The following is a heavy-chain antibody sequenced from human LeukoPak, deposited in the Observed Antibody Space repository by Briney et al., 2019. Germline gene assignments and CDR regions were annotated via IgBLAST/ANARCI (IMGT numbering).Heavy chain of an antibody. Sequence: SEPLSLPCTVSGGSISSSSYYWGGIRKPPGKGLEWIGSIYYSGSTYYNPSLKSRVTISVDTSKNQFSLKLSSVTAADTAVYYCAATYTYYYDSSGYYYGNDAFDTWGQGTMVTVSS. CDR3: AATYTYYYDSSGYYYGNDAFDT. V-gene: IGHV4-39*01. CDR1: GGSISSSSYY. J-gene: IGHJ3*02. CDR2: IYYSGST. D-gene: IGHD3-22*01.